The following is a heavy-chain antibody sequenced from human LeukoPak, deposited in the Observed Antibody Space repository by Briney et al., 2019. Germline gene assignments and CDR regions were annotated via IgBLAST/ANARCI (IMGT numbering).Heavy chain of an antibody. CDR1: GGSISSYY. V-gene: IGHV4-4*07. D-gene: IGHD6-6*01. CDR2: LYASGST. Sequence: SETLSLTCTVSGGSISSYYWSWIRQPAGKGLEWIGRLYASGSTYYNPSLKSRVTMSVDTSKNQFSLRLTTVTAADTAVYYCARDSNLEYSSSRGLGRWGQGTLVTVPS. J-gene: IGHJ4*02. CDR3: ARDSNLEYSSSRGLGR.